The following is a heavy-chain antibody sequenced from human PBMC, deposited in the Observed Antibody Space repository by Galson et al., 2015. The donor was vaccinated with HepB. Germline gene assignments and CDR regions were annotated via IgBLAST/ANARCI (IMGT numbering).Heavy chain of an antibody. Sequence: SLRLSCAASGFTFSSYGMHWVRQAPGKGLEWVAVIWYDGSNKYYADSVKGRFTISRDNSKNTLYLQMNSLRAEDTAVYYCAKDSGELFYFDYWGQGTLVTVSS. D-gene: IGHD3-10*01. V-gene: IGHV3-33*06. CDR1: GFTFSSYG. J-gene: IGHJ4*02. CDR2: IWYDGSNK. CDR3: AKDSGELFYFDY.